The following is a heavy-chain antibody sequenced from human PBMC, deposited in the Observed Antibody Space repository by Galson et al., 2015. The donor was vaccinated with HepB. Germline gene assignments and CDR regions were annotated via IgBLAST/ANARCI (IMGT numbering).Heavy chain of an antibody. V-gene: IGHV4-59*01. CDR3: ARVQLLRAFDY. CDR2: IYYSGST. J-gene: IGHJ4*02. D-gene: IGHD1-26*01. Sequence: SETLSLTCTVSGGSISSYYWSWIRQPPGKGLEWIGYIYYSGSTNYNPSLKSRVTISVDTSKNQFSLKLSSVTAADTAVYYCARVQLLRAFDYWGQGTLVTVSS. CDR1: GGSISSYY.